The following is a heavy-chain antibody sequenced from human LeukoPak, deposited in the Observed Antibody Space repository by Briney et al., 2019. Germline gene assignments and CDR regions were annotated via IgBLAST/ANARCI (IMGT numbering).Heavy chain of an antibody. CDR2: IIPSGDST. D-gene: IGHD2-21*02. CDR1: GYTFTSYD. CDR3: ASVLYCGADCYSGRYFFDY. V-gene: IGHV1-46*01. J-gene: IGHJ4*02. Sequence: ASVKVSCKASGYTFTSYDMHWVRQAPGQGLEWMGIIIPSGDSTSYAQKFQGRVTMTRDTSTSTVYMELSSLRSEDTAVYYCASVLYCGADCYSGRYFFDYWGQGTLVTVSS.